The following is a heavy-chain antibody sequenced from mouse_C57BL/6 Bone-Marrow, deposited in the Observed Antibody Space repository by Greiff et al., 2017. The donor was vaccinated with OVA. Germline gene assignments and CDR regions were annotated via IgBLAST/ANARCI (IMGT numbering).Heavy chain of an antibody. CDR1: GYTFTSYG. Sequence: QVQLQQSGAELARPGASVKLSCKASGYTFTSYGISWVKQRTGQGLEWIGEIYPRSGNTYYNEKFKGKATLTADKSSSTAYMELRSLTSEDSAVYFCASYYYGRSSNWDVLWGQGTTLTGSS. CDR3: ASYYYGRSSNWDVL. D-gene: IGHD1-1*01. CDR2: IYPRSGNT. J-gene: IGHJ2*01. V-gene: IGHV1-81*01.